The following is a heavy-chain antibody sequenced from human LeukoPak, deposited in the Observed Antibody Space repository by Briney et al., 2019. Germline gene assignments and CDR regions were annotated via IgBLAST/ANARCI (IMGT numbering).Heavy chain of an antibody. D-gene: IGHD2-2*01. CDR1: DGSISSYY. J-gene: IGHJ3*02. CDR2: IYYSGST. V-gene: IGHV4-39*01. CDR3: ARPRSTALTDPFGI. Sequence: SETLSLTCTVSDGSISSYYWGWTRQPPGKGLEWIGSIYYSGSTSYNPSLRSRVTISVDRSKNQFSLKLSSVTAADTSVYYCARPRSTALTDPFGIWGQGTMVTVSS.